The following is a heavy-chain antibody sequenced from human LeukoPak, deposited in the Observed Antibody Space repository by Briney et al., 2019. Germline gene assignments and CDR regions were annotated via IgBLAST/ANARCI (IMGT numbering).Heavy chain of an antibody. CDR3: ATVGITIFGVVITTTTSRYGMDV. D-gene: IGHD3-3*01. V-gene: IGHV1-24*01. J-gene: IGHJ6*02. Sequence: ASVKVSCKVSGYTLTELSMHWVRQAPGKGLEWMGGFDPEDGETIYAQKFQGRVTMTEDTSTDTAYMELSSLRSEDTAVYYCATVGITIFGVVITTTTSRYGMDVWGRGTTVTVSS. CDR1: GYTLTELS. CDR2: FDPEDGET.